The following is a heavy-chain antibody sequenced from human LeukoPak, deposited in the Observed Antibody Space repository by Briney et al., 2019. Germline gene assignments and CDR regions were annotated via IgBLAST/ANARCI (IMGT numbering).Heavy chain of an antibody. CDR3: ARDAYYYDQVGAFDI. J-gene: IGHJ3*02. CDR2: IYSGGST. Sequence: GGSVRLSCAASGFTFSSNYMSWVRQAPGKGLEWVSVIYSGGSTYYADSVKGRFTISRDNSKDTLCLQMNSLRAEDTAVYYCARDAYYYDQVGAFDIWGQGTMVTVSS. V-gene: IGHV3-66*02. CDR1: GFTFSSNY. D-gene: IGHD3-22*01.